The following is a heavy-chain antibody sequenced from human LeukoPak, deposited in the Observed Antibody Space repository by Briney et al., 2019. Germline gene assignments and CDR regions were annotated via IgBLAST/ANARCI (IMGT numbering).Heavy chain of an antibody. CDR1: GGSISSGGFY. CDR3: ARYSGSYSGFDY. V-gene: IGHV4-31*03. CDR2: IYYTGYT. J-gene: IGHJ4*02. Sequence: SQTLSLTCTVFGGSISSGGFYWSWIRQHPGKGLEWIGYIYYTGYTYYNPSLKSRVTISVDTSKNQFSLKLRSVTAADTAVYYCARYSGSYSGFDYWGQGTLVTVSS. D-gene: IGHD1-26*01.